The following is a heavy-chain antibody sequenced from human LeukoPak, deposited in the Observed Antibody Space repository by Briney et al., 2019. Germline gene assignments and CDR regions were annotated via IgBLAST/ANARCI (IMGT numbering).Heavy chain of an antibody. J-gene: IGHJ4*02. D-gene: IGHD2-8*01. CDR2: IYYSGST. Sequence: SETLSLTCTVSGGPISSSSYYWGWIRQPPGKGLEWIGSIYYSGSTYYNPSLKSRVTISVDTSRNQFSLRLSSVTAADTAVYYCARAPTGLYCTNGVCSNFDYWGQGTLVTVSS. V-gene: IGHV4-39*07. CDR1: GGPISSSSYY. CDR3: ARAPTGLYCTNGVCSNFDY.